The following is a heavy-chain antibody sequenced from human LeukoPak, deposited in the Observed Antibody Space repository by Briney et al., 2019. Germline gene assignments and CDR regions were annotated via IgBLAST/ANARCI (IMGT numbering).Heavy chain of an antibody. J-gene: IGHJ4*02. CDR2: ISGSGGST. V-gene: IGHV3-23*01. D-gene: IGHD2-15*01. CDR1: GFTFSSYA. Sequence: PEGSLRLSCAASGFTFSSYAMSWVRQAPGKGLEWVSAISGSGGSTYYADSVKGRFTISRDNSKNTLYLQMNSLRAEDTAVYYCAKGALGYCSGGSCYSARDYWGQGTLVTVSS. CDR3: AKGALGYCSGGSCYSARDY.